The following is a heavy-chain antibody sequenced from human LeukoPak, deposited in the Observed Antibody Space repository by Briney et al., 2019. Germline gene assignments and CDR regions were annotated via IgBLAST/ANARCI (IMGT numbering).Heavy chain of an antibody. D-gene: IGHD1-20*01. Sequence: GGSLRLSCAASGFAFSSYSMNWVRQAPGKGLEWVSSISSSSSYIYYADSVKGRFTISRDNAKNSLYLQMNSLRAEDTAVYYCARDLTGTLSMDVWGKGTTVTVSS. CDR1: GFAFSSYS. CDR2: ISSSSSYI. V-gene: IGHV3-21*01. CDR3: ARDLTGTLSMDV. J-gene: IGHJ6*03.